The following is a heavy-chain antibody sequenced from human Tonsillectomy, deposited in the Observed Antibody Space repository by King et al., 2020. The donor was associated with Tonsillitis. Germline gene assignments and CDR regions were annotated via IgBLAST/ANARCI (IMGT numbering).Heavy chain of an antibody. J-gene: IGHJ6*02. CDR1: GYTFTSYG. Sequence: VQLVASGAAVKQPGASVKFSCKASGYTFTSYGLSWVRQAPGQGLEWMGWISAYNGNTNYAQKFQGRVTMTTDTSTTTAYMELRSLRSDDTAVYDWAREGGDGDEYYGMDGGGQGTTVTV. V-gene: IGHV1-18*04. CDR3: AREGGDGDEYYGMDG. CDR2: ISAYNGNT. D-gene: IGHD3-10*01.